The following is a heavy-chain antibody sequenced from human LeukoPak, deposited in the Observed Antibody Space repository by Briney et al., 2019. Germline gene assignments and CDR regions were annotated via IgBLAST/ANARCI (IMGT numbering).Heavy chain of an antibody. CDR3: AKRSGIIPYSFDY. CDR1: GFTFINYA. Sequence: QTGGSPRLSCAASGFTFINYAMNWVRQAPGKGLEWVSGMSGSGGSTYYADSVKGRFTISTDNSKNTLYLQMNSLRAEDTAVYYCAKRSGIIPYSFDYWGQGTLVTVSS. D-gene: IGHD3-3*01. V-gene: IGHV3-23*01. J-gene: IGHJ4*02. CDR2: MSGSGGST.